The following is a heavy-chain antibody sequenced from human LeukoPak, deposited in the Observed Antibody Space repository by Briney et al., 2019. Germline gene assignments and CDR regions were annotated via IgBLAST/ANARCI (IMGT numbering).Heavy chain of an antibody. CDR2: ISGFSDKS. Sequence: ASVKVSCMTSGYSFTTYGVSWVRQAPGQGLEWMGWISGFSDKSDYEQKFQGRLTMTTDTSASTAYMELRSLTSDDTAIYYCLRDVADWNYMKEFDYWGQGTLVTVSS. J-gene: IGHJ4*02. D-gene: IGHD1-7*01. CDR1: GYSFTTYG. CDR3: LRDVADWNYMKEFDY. V-gene: IGHV1-18*01.